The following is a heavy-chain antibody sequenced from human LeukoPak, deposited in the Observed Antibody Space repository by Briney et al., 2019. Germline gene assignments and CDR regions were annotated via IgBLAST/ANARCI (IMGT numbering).Heavy chain of an antibody. D-gene: IGHD3-22*01. CDR1: GGSIRSGSHY. CDR3: AKRDDSGGNLVDL. CDR2: IYYSGST. Sequence: SETLSLTCTVSGGSIRSGSHYWVWIRQPPGKGLEWICSIYYSGSTYYNSSLENRVTISIDTSKNHFSLRLRSLSAADTSVYYCAKRDDSGGNLVDLWGQGTLVTVSS. V-gene: IGHV4-39*02. J-gene: IGHJ4*02.